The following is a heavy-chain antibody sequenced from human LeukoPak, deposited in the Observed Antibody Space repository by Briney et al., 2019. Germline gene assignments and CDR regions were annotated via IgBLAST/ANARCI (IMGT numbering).Heavy chain of an antibody. Sequence: SETLSLTCTVSGGSISSYYWSWIRQPPGKGLEWIGYIYYSGSTNYNPSLKSRVTISVDTSKNQFSLKLSSVTAADTAVYYCARYKVYCSSTSCYTRAPYYYYGMDVWGQGTTVTVSS. V-gene: IGHV4-59*12. J-gene: IGHJ6*02. CDR3: ARYKVYCSSTSCYTRAPYYYYGMDV. D-gene: IGHD2-2*02. CDR1: GGSISSYY. CDR2: IYYSGST.